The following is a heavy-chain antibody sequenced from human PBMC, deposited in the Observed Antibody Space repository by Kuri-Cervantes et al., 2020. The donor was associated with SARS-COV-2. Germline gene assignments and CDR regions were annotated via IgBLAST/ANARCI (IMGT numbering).Heavy chain of an antibody. CDR2: ISWNSGSI. CDR3: ARALGWTTADNFDY. V-gene: IGHV3-9*01. CDR1: GFTFDDYA. Sequence: SLKISCAASGFTFDDYAMHWVRQAPGKGLEWVSGISWNSGSIGYADSVKGRFTISRDNAKNSLYLQMNSLRAEDTAVYYCARALGWTTADNFDYWGQGTLVTVSS. D-gene: IGHD4-17*01. J-gene: IGHJ4*02.